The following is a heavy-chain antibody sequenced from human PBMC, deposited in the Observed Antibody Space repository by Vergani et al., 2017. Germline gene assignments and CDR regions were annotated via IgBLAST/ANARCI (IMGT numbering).Heavy chain of an antibody. Sequence: EVQLVESGGGLVQPGGSLRLSCVASGFTFSSYWMSWVRQAPGKGLEWVANIKQDGSEKYYVDSVKGRFTISRDNAKNSLYLQMNSLRAEDTAVYYCARYGTPSXVTTWYYYYNGMDVWGQGTTVTVSS. D-gene: IGHD4-17*01. J-gene: IGHJ6*02. V-gene: IGHV3-7*01. CDR3: ARYGTPSXVTTWYYYYNGMDV. CDR1: GFTFSSYW. CDR2: IKQDGSEK.